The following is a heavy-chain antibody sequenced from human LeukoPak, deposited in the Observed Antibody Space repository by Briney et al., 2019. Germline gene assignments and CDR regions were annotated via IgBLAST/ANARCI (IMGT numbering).Heavy chain of an antibody. J-gene: IGHJ6*02. Sequence: GASVKVSCKASGYTFTSYGISWVRQAPGQGLEWMGWISAYNGNTNYAQKLQGRVTMTTDTSTSTAYMELRSLRSDDTAVYYCARGPKVAATIPETYYYYYGMDVWGQGTTVTVSS. CDR2: ISAYNGNT. CDR1: GYTFTSYG. V-gene: IGHV1-18*01. D-gene: IGHD5-12*01. CDR3: ARGPKVAATIPETYYYYYGMDV.